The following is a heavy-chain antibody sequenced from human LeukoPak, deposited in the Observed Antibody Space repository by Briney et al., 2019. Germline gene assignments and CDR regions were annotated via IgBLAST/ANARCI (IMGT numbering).Heavy chain of an antibody. V-gene: IGHV4-61*02. D-gene: IGHD3-10*01. CDR2: VYPSGNT. J-gene: IGHJ4*02. CDR3: ARDGVVTMELDF. Sequence: SETLSLTCSVSGESISSSRHYWSWIRQPAGKGLEWIGRVYPSGNTNYNPSLKSRATISLDTSNNQFSLNLKSVTAADTAMYYCARDGVVTMELDFWGQGTLVTVSS. CDR1: GESISSSRHY.